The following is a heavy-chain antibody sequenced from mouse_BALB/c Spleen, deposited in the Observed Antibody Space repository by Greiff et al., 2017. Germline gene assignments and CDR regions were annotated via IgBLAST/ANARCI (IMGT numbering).Heavy chain of an antibody. Sequence: QVTLKESGPGLVAPSQSLSITCTVSGFSLSRYSVHWVRQPPGKGLEWLGMIWGGGSTDYNSALKSRLSISKDNSKSQVFLKMNSLQTDDTAMYYCARNDRYDVEAWFAYWGQGTLVTVSA. CDR2: IWGGGST. V-gene: IGHV2-6-4*01. CDR1: GFSLSRYS. J-gene: IGHJ3*01. CDR3: ARNDRYDVEAWFAY. D-gene: IGHD2-14*01.